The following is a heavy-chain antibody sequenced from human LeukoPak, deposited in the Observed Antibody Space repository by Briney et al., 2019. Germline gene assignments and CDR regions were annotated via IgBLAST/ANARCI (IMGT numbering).Heavy chain of an antibody. J-gene: IGHJ3*02. CDR1: GFSLSTSGMC. D-gene: IGHD6-13*01. V-gene: IGHV2-70*11. CDR2: IDWDDDK. Sequence: SGPTLVNPTQTLTLTCTFSGFSLSTSGMCVSWIRQPPGKALEWLARIDWDDDKYYSTSLKTRLTISKDTSKNQVVLTMTNMDPVDTATYYCARRKQQLVQSSAFDIWGQGTMVTVSS. CDR3: ARRKQQLVQSSAFDI.